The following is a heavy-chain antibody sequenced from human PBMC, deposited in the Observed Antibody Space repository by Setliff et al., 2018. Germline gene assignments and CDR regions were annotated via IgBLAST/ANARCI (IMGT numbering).Heavy chain of an antibody. D-gene: IGHD1-26*01. Sequence: SETLSLTCTVSGGSISSSSYYWGWIRQPPGKGLEWIGSIYYSGSTYYNPSLKSRVTISVDTSKNQFSLKLSSVTAADTAVYYCARVVGATFDYWGQGTLGTVS. J-gene: IGHJ4*02. CDR1: GGSISSSSYY. CDR2: IYYSGST. CDR3: ARVVGATFDY. V-gene: IGHV4-39*07.